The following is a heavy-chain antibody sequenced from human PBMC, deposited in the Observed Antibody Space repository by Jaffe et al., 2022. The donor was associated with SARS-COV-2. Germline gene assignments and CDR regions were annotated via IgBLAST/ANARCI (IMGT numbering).Heavy chain of an antibody. CDR3: ASGPYYDFWSGYFRLDY. V-gene: IGHV4-61*02. CDR1: GGSISSGSYY. Sequence: QVQLQESGPGLVKPSQTLSLTCTVSGGSISSGSYYWSWIRQPAGKGLEWIGRIYTSGSTNYNPSLKSRVTISVDTSKNQFSLKLSSVTAADTAVYYCASGPYYDFWSGYFRLDYWGQGTLVTVSS. J-gene: IGHJ4*02. CDR2: IYTSGST. D-gene: IGHD3-3*01.